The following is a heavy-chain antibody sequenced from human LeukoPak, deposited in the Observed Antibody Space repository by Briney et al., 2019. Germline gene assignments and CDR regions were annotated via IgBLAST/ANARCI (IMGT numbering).Heavy chain of an antibody. Sequence: PGGSLRLSCAASRFTFTTYAMSWVRQAPGKGLEWVSAISGSGGSTYYADSVKGRFTISRDNSKNTLYLQMNSLRAEDTAVYYCAKEFGGSYGHDAFDIWGQGTMVTVSS. CDR3: AKEFGGSYGHDAFDI. V-gene: IGHV3-23*01. CDR2: ISGSGGST. D-gene: IGHD1-26*01. CDR1: RFTFTTYA. J-gene: IGHJ3*02.